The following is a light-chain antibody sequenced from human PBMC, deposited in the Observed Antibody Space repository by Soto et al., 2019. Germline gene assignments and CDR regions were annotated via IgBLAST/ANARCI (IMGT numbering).Light chain of an antibody. CDR2: EVS. CDR3: TSYTSSSTNYV. V-gene: IGLV2-14*01. Sequence: QSALTQPASVSGSPGQSITISCPGTSSDIGGYKYVSWYQQHPGKAPKLMIYEVSHRPSGVSNRFSGSKSGNTASLTISGLQAEDEADYYCTSYTSSSTNYVFGTGTKLTVL. CDR1: SSDIGGYKY. J-gene: IGLJ1*01.